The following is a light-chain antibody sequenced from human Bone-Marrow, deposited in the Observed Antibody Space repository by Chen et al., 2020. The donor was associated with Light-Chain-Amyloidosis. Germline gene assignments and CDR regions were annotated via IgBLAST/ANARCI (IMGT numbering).Light chain of an antibody. CDR2: EVR. Sequence: QSALTQPASVSGSPGQSITISCSGISSDVGNYNHVSWYQQHPGKAPKLLIYEVRNRPSGFSSRFSGSKSGNTASLTISGLQAEDEAFYSCTSNTGTLVFGGGTKLTVL. V-gene: IGLV2-14*01. CDR1: SSDVGNYNH. CDR3: TSNTGTLV. J-gene: IGLJ3*02.